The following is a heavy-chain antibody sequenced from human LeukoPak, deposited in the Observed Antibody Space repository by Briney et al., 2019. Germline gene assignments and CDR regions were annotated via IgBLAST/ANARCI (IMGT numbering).Heavy chain of an antibody. CDR2: ISTSGSDT. CDR1: GFSFSDYY. D-gene: IGHD6-19*01. Sequence: PGGSLRLSCAASGFSFSDYYMSWIRQAPGKGLEGVADISTSGSDTHYVKSVKGRFTMSRDNAANSMYLQMHTLRADDTAVYYCARLIAVSGLVGYWGQGTLVTVSS. J-gene: IGHJ4*02. CDR3: ARLIAVSGLVGY. V-gene: IGHV3-11*01.